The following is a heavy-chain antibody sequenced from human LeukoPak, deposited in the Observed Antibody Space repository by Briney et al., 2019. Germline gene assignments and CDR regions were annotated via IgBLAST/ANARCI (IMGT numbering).Heavy chain of an antibody. CDR3: ARERVLVDMVRGKNYYSMDV. V-gene: IGHV4-59*01. D-gene: IGHD3-10*01. Sequence: PSETLSLTCTVSGGSISSYYWSWIRQPPGKGLEWIGYIYYSGSTNYNPSLKSRVTISVDTSKNQFSLKLSSVTAADTAVYYCARERVLVDMVRGKNYYSMDVWGKGTTVTISS. CDR1: GGSISSYY. J-gene: IGHJ6*03. CDR2: IYYSGST.